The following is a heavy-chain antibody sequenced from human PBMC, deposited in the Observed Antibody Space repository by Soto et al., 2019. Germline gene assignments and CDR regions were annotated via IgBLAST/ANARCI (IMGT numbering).Heavy chain of an antibody. CDR3: ARDRITIFGVVIMGSYYYGMDV. CDR2: IIPIFGTA. Sequence: GASVKVSCKASGGTFSSYAISWVRQAPGQGLEWMGGIIPIFGTANYAQKFQGRVTITADESTSTAYMELSSLRSEDTAVYYCARDRITIFGVVIMGSYYYGMDVWGQGTTVTVSS. CDR1: GGTFSSYA. D-gene: IGHD3-3*01. V-gene: IGHV1-69*13. J-gene: IGHJ6*02.